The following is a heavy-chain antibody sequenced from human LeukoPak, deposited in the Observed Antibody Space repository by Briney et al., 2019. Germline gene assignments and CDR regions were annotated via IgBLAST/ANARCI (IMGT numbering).Heavy chain of an antibody. CDR1: GGSFSGYY. D-gene: IGHD5-12*01. CDR2: INHSGST. Sequence: PSETLSLTCAVYGGSFSGYYWSWIRQPPGKGLEWIGEINHSGSTNYNPSLKSRVTISVDTSKNQFSLKLSSVTAADTAVYYCARARLLLYSGYEYASRVKYFDYWGQGTLVTVSS. CDR3: ARARLLLYSGYEYASRVKYFDY. J-gene: IGHJ4*02. V-gene: IGHV4-34*01.